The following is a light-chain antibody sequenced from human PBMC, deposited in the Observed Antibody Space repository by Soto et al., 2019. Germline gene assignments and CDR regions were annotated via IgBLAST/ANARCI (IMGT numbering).Light chain of an antibody. CDR3: QHYGSSPRT. V-gene: IGKV3-20*01. J-gene: IGKJ1*01. CDR1: QSVSSSY. CDR2: GAS. Sequence: EIXLRRPPGPLSLSPGERATLSCRASQSVSSSYLAWYQQKPGQAPRLLIYGASSRATGIPDRFSGSGSGTDFTLAISRLEPEDFAIYYCQHYGSSPRTFGQGTKVDIK.